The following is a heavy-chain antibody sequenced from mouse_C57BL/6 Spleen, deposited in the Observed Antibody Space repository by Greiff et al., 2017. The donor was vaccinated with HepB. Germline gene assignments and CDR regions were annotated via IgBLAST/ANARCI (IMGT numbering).Heavy chain of an antibody. Sequence: VQLQQSGPELVKPGASVKISCKASGYTFTDYYMNWVKQSHGKSLEWIGDINPNNGGTSYNQKFKGKATLTVDKSSSTAYMELRSLTSEDSAVYYCASPLYYYGSSVYAMDYWGQGTSVTVSS. V-gene: IGHV1-26*01. CDR3: ASPLYYYGSSVYAMDY. J-gene: IGHJ4*01. CDR2: INPNNGGT. D-gene: IGHD1-1*01. CDR1: GYTFTDYY.